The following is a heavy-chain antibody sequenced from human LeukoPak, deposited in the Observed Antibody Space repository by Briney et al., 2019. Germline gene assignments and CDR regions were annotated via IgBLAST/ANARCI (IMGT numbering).Heavy chain of an antibody. Sequence: SETLSLTCSVSGGSVSSGSYYWSWIRQPPGKGLEWIGYIYYSGSTNYNPSFKSRVTISVDTSKNQFSLKLSSVTAADTAVYYCARDRRYSSSWYFDYWGQGTLVTVSS. V-gene: IGHV4-61*01. J-gene: IGHJ4*02. CDR1: GGSVSSGSYY. CDR2: IYYSGST. D-gene: IGHD6-13*01. CDR3: ARDRRYSSSWYFDY.